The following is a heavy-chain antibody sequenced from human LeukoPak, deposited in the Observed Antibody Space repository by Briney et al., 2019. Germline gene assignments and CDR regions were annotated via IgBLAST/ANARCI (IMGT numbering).Heavy chain of an antibody. CDR3: ARARWYTLDS. J-gene: IGHJ4*02. V-gene: IGHV3-53*01. CDR1: GFTVGDNY. Sequence: GGSLRLSCAASGFTVGDNYMTWVRQTPWKGLEWVSLIYSGGSTYYADSVKGRFTIYRDNSKNTLYLQMSSLRAEDTAVYYCARARWYTLDSWGQGTLVTVSS. CDR2: IYSGGST. D-gene: IGHD1-14*01.